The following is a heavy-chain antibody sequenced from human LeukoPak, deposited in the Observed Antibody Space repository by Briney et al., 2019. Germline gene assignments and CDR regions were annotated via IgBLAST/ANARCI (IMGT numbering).Heavy chain of an antibody. CDR3: TRQYYGSGRIYYYYMDV. V-gene: IGHV3-73*01. CDR2: IRSKANSYAT. CDR1: GFTFSGSA. D-gene: IGHD3-10*01. Sequence: GGALRLSCAASGFTFSGSAMHWVRQASGKGLEWVGRIRSKANSYATAYAASVKGRLTISRDDSKNTAYLQMNSLKTEDTAVYYCTRQYYGSGRIYYYYMDVWGKGTTVTVSS. J-gene: IGHJ6*03.